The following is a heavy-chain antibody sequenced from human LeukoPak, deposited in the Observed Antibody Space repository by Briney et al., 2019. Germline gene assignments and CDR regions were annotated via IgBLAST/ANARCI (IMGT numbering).Heavy chain of an antibody. Sequence: SETLSLTCAVSGDSISYHNYYWDWIRQPPGKGLEWIGTVYYTGNTYYNPSLKSRVAISVDTSKNQFSLQLTSMTAADTAVYYCARLRAMAGHRGGFDFWGRGTMVTVFS. D-gene: IGHD6-19*01. V-gene: IGHV4-39*01. J-gene: IGHJ3*01. CDR2: VYYTGNT. CDR1: GDSISYHNYY. CDR3: ARLRAMAGHRGGFDF.